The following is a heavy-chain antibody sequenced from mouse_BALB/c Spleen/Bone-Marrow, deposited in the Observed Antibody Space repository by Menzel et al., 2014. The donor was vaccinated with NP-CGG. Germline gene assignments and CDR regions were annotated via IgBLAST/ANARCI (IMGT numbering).Heavy chain of an antibody. CDR2: ITPENGNT. D-gene: IGHD3-1*01. J-gene: IGHJ3*01. CDR3: ARGSSGPFVY. V-gene: IGHV14-1*02. CDR1: GFNIKDYY. Sequence: VQLQQSGAELVRPGALVKLSCKASGFNIKDYYIHWVNQRPEQGLEWIGWITPENGNTIYDPKFQGKARITADTSSNTAYFQLSSPTSEDTAVYYCARGSSGPFVYWGQGTLVTVSA.